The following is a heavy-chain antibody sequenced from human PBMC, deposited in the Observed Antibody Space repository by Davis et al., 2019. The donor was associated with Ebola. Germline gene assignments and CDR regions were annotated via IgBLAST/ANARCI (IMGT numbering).Heavy chain of an antibody. CDR2: IWYDGSNK. J-gene: IGHJ4*02. V-gene: IGHV3-33*01. Sequence: SLKISCAASGFTFSRYGMHWVRQAPGKGLEWVAVIWYDGSNKYYADSVKGRFTISRDNSKNTLYLQMNSRRAEDTAVYYCARDRGDSSGFYYFDYWGQGTLVTVS. CDR1: GFTFSRYG. D-gene: IGHD3-22*01. CDR3: ARDRGDSSGFYYFDY.